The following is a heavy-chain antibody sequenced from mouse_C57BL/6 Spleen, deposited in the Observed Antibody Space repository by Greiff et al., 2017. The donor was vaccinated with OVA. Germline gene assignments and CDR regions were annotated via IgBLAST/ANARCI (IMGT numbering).Heavy chain of an antibody. J-gene: IGHJ3*01. D-gene: IGHD1-1*01. V-gene: IGHV5-16*01. Sequence: EVKLMESEGGLVQPGSSMKLSCTASGFTFSDYYMAWVRQVPEKGLEWVANINYDGSSTYYLDSLKSRFIISRDNAKNILYLQMSSLKSEDTATYYCARGGHYYGSSYGAWFAYWGQGTLVTVSA. CDR1: GFTFSDYY. CDR2: INYDGSST. CDR3: ARGGHYYGSSYGAWFAY.